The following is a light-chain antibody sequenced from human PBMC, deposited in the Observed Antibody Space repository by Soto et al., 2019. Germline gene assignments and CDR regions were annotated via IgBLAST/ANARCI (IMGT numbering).Light chain of an antibody. Sequence: QSALTQPASVSGSPGQSITISCTGTSSDVGSYNLVSWYQQHPGKAPKLMIYEGSKRPPGVSNRFSGSKSGNTASLTISGLQAEGEADYYCCSYAGSSIVVFGGGTKVPVL. CDR2: EGS. V-gene: IGLV2-23*01. CDR3: CSYAGSSIVV. J-gene: IGLJ2*01. CDR1: SSDVGSYNL.